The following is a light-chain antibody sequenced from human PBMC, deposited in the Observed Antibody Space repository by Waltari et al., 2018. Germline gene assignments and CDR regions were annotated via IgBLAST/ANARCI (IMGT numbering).Light chain of an antibody. V-gene: IGKV3-11*01. CDR1: QSVRTY. CDR2: DAS. Sequence: EIVLTQSPATLSLSPGERATLSCSASQSVRTYLAWYQHRPGQAPRLLIYDASNRATGVPARFSGSGSGTDFTLTISGLQPEDFAVYYCQERSNWPGGAFGGGTKVEIK. CDR3: QERSNWPGGA. J-gene: IGKJ4*01.